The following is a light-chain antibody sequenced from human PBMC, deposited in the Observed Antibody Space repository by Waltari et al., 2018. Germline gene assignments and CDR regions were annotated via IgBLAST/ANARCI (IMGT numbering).Light chain of an antibody. CDR3: HHYNKRPPSYT. J-gene: IGKJ2*01. CDR1: QSIRYN. CDR2: GAS. V-gene: IGKV3-15*01. Sequence: EIVMTQSPVTLSVSPGEGATLSCRASQSIRYNLACYQQKAGQPPRLLIYGASTRAPGLPARFSGSGSGTEFALTISSLQPEDFAVYYCHHYNKRPPSYTFGQGTRLEIK.